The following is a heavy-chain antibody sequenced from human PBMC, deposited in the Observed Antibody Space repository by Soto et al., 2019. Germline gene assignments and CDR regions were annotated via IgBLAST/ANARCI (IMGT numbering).Heavy chain of an antibody. CDR3: ARAPTLGPPFYMDY. CDR1: GGSISSGGYY. CDR2: IYYSGST. D-gene: IGHD3-16*01. J-gene: IGHJ4*02. V-gene: IGHV4-31*03. Sequence: PSETLSLTCTVSGGSISSGGYYWSWIRQPPGKGLEWIGYIYYSGSTYYNPSLKSRVTISVDTSKNQFSLKLSSVTAADTAVYYCARAPTLGPPFYMDYWGQGTLVTVSS.